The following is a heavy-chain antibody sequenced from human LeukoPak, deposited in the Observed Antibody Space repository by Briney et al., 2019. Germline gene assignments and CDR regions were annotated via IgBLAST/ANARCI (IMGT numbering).Heavy chain of an antibody. J-gene: IGHJ3*02. CDR3: ARDGAEGDNSAFDM. V-gene: IGHV3-72*01. CDR1: GLTLSDHH. D-gene: IGHD3-22*01. Sequence: PGGSLRLSCAASGLTLSDHHMDWVRQAPGKGLEWVGRARDKARGYTTEYAASVKGRFTISRDDSKTLVYLQMNSLRTEDTAVYFCARDGAEGDNSAFDMWGQGTVVTVSS. CDR2: ARDKARGYTT.